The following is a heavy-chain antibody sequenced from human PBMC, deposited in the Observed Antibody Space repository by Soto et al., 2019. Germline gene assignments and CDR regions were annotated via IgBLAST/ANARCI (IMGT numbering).Heavy chain of an antibody. D-gene: IGHD2-8*01. CDR2: INHSGST. V-gene: IGHV4-34*01. CDR3: GRGHIVLMVKTFAP. J-gene: IGHJ5*02. Sequence: LETLSLTCAVYGGSFSGYYWSWIRQPPGKGLEWIGEINHSGSTNYNPSLKSRVTISVDTSKNQFSLKLSSVTAADTAVYYCGRGHIVLMVKTFAPWGKGTLVTVSS. CDR1: GGSFSGYY.